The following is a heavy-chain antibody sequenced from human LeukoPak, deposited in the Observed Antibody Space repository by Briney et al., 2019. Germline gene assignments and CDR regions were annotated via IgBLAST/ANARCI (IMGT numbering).Heavy chain of an antibody. J-gene: IGHJ6*04. Sequence: GGSLRLSCAASGFTFSSYSMNWVRQAPGKGLEWVSSISSSSSYIYYADSVKGRFTISRDNAKNSLYPQMNSLRAEDTAVYYCARDLITGTTLSCGMDVWGKGTTVTVSS. V-gene: IGHV3-21*01. CDR2: ISSSSSYI. CDR1: GFTFSSYS. D-gene: IGHD1-20*01. CDR3: ARDLITGTTLSCGMDV.